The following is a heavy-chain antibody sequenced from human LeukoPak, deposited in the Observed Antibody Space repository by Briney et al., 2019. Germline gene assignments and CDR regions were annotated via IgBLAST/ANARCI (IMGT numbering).Heavy chain of an antibody. CDR1: GYTFTSYY. D-gene: IGHD3-10*01. CDR2: INPSGGST. J-gene: IGHJ4*02. V-gene: IGHV1-46*01. CDR3: ARVYTYYYGSGSYRH. Sequence: ASVKVSCKASGYTFTSYYMHWVRQAPGQGLEWMGIINPSGGSTSYAQKFQDRVTMTRDTSTSTVYMELSRLRSDDTAVYYCARVYTYYYGSGSYRHWGQGTLVTVSS.